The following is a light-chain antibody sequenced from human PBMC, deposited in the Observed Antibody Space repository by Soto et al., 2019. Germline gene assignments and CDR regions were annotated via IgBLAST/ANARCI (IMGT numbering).Light chain of an antibody. CDR1: SSNIGDNP. J-gene: IGLJ1*01. Sequence: QSVLTHPPSASRTPGQRITISCSGSSSNIGDNPVNWYQQLPGAAPKLLIYINDQRPSGVPARFSGSKSGTSASLAISGLQPEDEADYYCAAWDDSLNALFGTGTKVTVL. CDR2: IND. V-gene: IGLV1-44*01. CDR3: AAWDDSLNAL.